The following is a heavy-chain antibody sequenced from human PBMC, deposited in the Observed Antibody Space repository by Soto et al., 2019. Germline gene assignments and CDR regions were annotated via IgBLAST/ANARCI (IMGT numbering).Heavy chain of an antibody. D-gene: IGHD4-17*01. CDR1: GYTFTYYE. V-gene: IGHV1-18*04. Sequence: QVHLMQSGAEVKKPGASVKVSCKASGYTFTYYEITWVRQAPGQGLEWMGWISVYSGNTNYAQKLQGRLTMTTDTSTSTAYMELRSLRSDDTAVYYCARVVKAGDYGDYGRYYFDYWGHGTLVTVSS. CDR2: ISVYSGNT. CDR3: ARVVKAGDYGDYGRYYFDY. J-gene: IGHJ4*01.